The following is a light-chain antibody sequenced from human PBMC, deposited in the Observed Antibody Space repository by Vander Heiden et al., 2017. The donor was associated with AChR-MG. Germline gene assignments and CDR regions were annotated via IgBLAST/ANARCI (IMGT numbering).Light chain of an antibody. CDR1: RRGIGTYNL. CDR3: CSYTESATVV. CDR2: QVI. Sequence: QSALTQDASVSGSPGQSITISCTGTRRGIGTYNLVSWYQQHPGKAPNVLIYQVIRRPSGVSDRFSGSKPGNTASLTISGLQADDEAHYYCCSYTESATVVFGGGTKLTVL. V-gene: IGLV2-23*02. J-gene: IGLJ2*01.